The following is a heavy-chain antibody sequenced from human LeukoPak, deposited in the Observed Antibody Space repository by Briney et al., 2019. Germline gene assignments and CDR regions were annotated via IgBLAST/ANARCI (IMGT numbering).Heavy chain of an antibody. CDR1: GFTFSNYW. Sequence: PGGSLRLSCAASGFTFSNYWMHWVRHAPGKGLVWVSRINSDGINTSYADSVKGQFTISRDNSKNTLYLQMNSLRAEDTAVYYCAKEEWLLAVYFDYWGQGTLVTVSS. J-gene: IGHJ4*02. V-gene: IGHV3-74*01. D-gene: IGHD3-3*01. CDR2: INSDGINT. CDR3: AKEEWLLAVYFDY.